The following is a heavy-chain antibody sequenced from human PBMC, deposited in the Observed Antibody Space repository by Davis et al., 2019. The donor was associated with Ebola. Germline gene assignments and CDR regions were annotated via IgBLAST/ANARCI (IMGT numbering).Heavy chain of an antibody. J-gene: IGHJ5*02. D-gene: IGHD2-2*01. CDR3: ARDGLVPDAIRGGFDP. V-gene: IGHV1-18*01. CDR2: ISAYNGNT. Sequence: ASVKVSCKASGYTFTSYGISWVRQAPGQGLEWMGWISAYNGNTNYAQKLQGRVTMTTDTSTSTAYMEVRSLRSDDTAVYYCARDGLVPDAIRGGFDPWGQGMLVTVSS. CDR1: GYTFTSYG.